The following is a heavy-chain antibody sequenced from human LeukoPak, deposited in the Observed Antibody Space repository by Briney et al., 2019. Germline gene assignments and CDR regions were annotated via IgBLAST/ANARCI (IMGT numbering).Heavy chain of an antibody. CDR2: IYYSGGA. CDR1: GGSISSGSYY. J-gene: IGHJ3*02. D-gene: IGHD2-15*01. CDR3: ARYCSGGNCKGAFDI. Sequence: SETLSLTCTVSGGSISSGSYYWGWIRQPPGKGLEWIGSIYYSGGAYYNPSLKSRVTISVDTSKNQFSLKLSSVTAADTAVYYCARYCSGGNCKGAFDIWGQGTMVTVSS. V-gene: IGHV4-39*07.